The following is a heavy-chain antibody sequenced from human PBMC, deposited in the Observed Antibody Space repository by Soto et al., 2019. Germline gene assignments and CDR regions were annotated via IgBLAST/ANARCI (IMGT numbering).Heavy chain of an antibody. CDR1: GDSVSSNNAA. J-gene: IGHJ3*02. D-gene: IGHD6-19*01. CDR2: TYYRSKWDN. CDR3: ARGDSSGWIAFAFDI. V-gene: IGHV6-1*01. Sequence: SQTLSRTCAISGDSVSSNNAAWDWSRQSPSRGLEWLGRTYYRSKWDNDYAVSVKSRITINPDTSKNQFSLQLNSVTPEDTAVYYCARGDSSGWIAFAFDIWGQGTMVTVSS.